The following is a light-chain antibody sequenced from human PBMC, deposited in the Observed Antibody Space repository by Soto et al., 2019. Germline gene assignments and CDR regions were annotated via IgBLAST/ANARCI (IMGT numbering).Light chain of an antibody. CDR1: QSVSTY. CDR3: QQRSNWPLT. V-gene: IGKV3-11*01. Sequence: EIVLTQSPATLSLSPGERATLSCRASQSVSTYLAWYQQKPGQAPRLLIYDASNRASDFPARFSGSGSGTDFTLTISSLDPEDSAVYYCQQRSNWPLTFGQGIRLEIK. J-gene: IGKJ5*01. CDR2: DAS.